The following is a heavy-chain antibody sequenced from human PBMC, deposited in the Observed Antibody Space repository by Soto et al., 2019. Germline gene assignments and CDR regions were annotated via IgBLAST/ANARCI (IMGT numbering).Heavy chain of an antibody. CDR3: ARGIGGYFGVDYYYGMDL. V-gene: IGHV1-46*01. Sequence: ASVKVSCKASGYTFTSYYMHWVRQAPGQGLEWMGIINPSGGSTSYAQKFQGRVTMTTDTSTSTAYMELRSLRSDDTAVYYCARGIGGYFGVDYYYGMDLWGQGTTVTVSS. J-gene: IGHJ6*02. CDR2: INPSGGST. D-gene: IGHD3-16*01. CDR1: GYTFTSYY.